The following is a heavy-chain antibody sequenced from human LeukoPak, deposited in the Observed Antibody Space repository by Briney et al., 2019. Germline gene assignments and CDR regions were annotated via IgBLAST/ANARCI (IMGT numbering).Heavy chain of an antibody. J-gene: IGHJ4*02. CDR3: ASWSLDFDY. V-gene: IGHV4-30-2*01. D-gene: IGHD3-3*01. CDR2: IYHSGST. Sequence: SETLSLTCTVSGGSISSGGYYWSWIRQPPGKGLEWIGYIYHSGSTYYNPSLKSRVTISVDRSKNQFSLKLSSVTAADTAVYYCASWSLDFDYWGQGTLVTVSS. CDR1: GGSISSGGYY.